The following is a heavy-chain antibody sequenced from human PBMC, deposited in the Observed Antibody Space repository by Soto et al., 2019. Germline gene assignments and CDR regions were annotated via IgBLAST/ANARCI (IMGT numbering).Heavy chain of an antibody. D-gene: IGHD6-13*01. J-gene: IGHJ4*02. Sequence: GESLKISCKGSGYNFIAYWIGWVRQMPGKGLEWMGTIYPADSDARCSPSFQGQVTISVDRSINTAYLQWSTLKASDTAIYYCARQHVAAPGFFDYWGQGTQVTVSS. V-gene: IGHV5-51*01. CDR1: GYNFIAYW. CDR3: ARQHVAAPGFFDY. CDR2: IYPADSDA.